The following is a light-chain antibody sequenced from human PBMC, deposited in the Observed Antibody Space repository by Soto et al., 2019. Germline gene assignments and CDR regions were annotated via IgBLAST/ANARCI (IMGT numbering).Light chain of an antibody. V-gene: IGLV2-14*03. CDR1: MRDIGGYDL. J-gene: IGLJ2*01. CDR3: SSFTSRQTHL. CDR2: AVR. Sequence: QSALTQPASVSGSPGQSITISCAGTMRDIGGYDLVSWYQQHPGKSPRLIFYAVRHRPSGVSLRFSASKSGNSASLTISGLQAEDEADYYCSSFTSRQTHLFGAGTKLTVL.